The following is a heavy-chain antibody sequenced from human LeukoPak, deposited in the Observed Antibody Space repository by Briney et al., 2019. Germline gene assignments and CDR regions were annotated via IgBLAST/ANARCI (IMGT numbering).Heavy chain of an antibody. CDR3: ARGGYTRRSLFDP. Sequence: SETLSLTCTVSGDSIDAYYWSWIRQPPGKRLEWIGYIYYSVNTDYNPSLKSRVTISVDTSKNQFSLNLTSVTAADTAVYYCARGGYTRRSLFDPWGQGTLVTVSS. D-gene: IGHD1-1*01. J-gene: IGHJ5*02. CDR1: GDSIDAYY. V-gene: IGHV4-59*01. CDR2: IYYSVNT.